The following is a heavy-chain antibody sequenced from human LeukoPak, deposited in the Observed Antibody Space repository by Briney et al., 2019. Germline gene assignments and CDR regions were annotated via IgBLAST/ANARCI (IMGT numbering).Heavy chain of an antibody. V-gene: IGHV1-69*04. Sequence: SVKVSCKASGGTFSSYTISWVRQAPGQGLEWMGRIIPILGIANYAQKFQGRVTITADKSTSTAYMELSSLRSEDTAVYYCAKDRRKVPGGAFDIWGQGTMVTVSS. D-gene: IGHD6-19*01. CDR2: IIPILGIA. J-gene: IGHJ3*02. CDR1: GGTFSSYT. CDR3: AKDRRKVPGGAFDI.